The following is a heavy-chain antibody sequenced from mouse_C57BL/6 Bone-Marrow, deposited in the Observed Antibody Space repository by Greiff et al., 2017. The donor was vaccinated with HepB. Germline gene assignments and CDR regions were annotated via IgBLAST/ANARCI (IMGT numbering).Heavy chain of an antibody. CDR2: IHPNSGST. CDR3: ARFYGSSYVPAWFAY. V-gene: IGHV1-64*01. CDR1: GYTFTSYW. D-gene: IGHD1-1*01. J-gene: IGHJ3*01. Sequence: VQLQQSGAELVKPGASVKLSCKASGYTFTSYWMHWVKQRPGQGLEWIGMIHPNSGSTNYNEKFKSKATLTVDKSSSTAYMQLSSLTSEDSAVYYYARFYGSSYVPAWFAYWGQGTLVTVSA.